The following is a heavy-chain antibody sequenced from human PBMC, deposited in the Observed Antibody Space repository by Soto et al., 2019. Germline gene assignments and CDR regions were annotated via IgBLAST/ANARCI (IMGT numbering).Heavy chain of an antibody. D-gene: IGHD6-6*01. CDR2: IRSKANSYAT. CDR3: TIPGGSSSVSNDY. V-gene: IGHV3-73*01. Sequence: SGGSLRLSCAASGFTFSGSAXHWVRQASGKGLEWVGRIRSKANSYATAYAASVKGRFTISRDDSKNTAYLQMNSLKTEDTAVYYCTIPGGSSSVSNDYWGQGTLVTVSS. J-gene: IGHJ4*02. CDR1: GFTFSGSA.